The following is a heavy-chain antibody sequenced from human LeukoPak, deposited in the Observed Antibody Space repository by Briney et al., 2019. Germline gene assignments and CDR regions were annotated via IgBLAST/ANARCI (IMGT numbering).Heavy chain of an antibody. Sequence: ASVKVSCKASGYSLTSYGISWVRQAPGQGLEWMGWISAYNGNTKYAQKLQGRVTMTTDTSTSTAYMELRSLRSDDTAVYYCARDLGDIVLIPNAISLPWGQGTLVTVSS. D-gene: IGHD2-2*01. CDR1: GYSLTSYG. CDR3: ARDLGDIVLIPNAISLP. CDR2: ISAYNGNT. J-gene: IGHJ5*02. V-gene: IGHV1-18*01.